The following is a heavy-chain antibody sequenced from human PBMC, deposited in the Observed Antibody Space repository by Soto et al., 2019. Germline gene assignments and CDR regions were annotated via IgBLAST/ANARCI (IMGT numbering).Heavy chain of an antibody. CDR1: GFTFRNYW. Sequence: GGSLRLSCAASGFTFRNYWMTWVRQAPGKGLEWVANIKQDGSAKYYADSVKGRFTVSRDNAKNSLFLLMNSLRAEDTAVYYCARDADWAFDYWGQGTQVTVSS. D-gene: IGHD3-9*01. CDR2: IKQDGSAK. CDR3: ARDADWAFDY. J-gene: IGHJ4*02. V-gene: IGHV3-7*01.